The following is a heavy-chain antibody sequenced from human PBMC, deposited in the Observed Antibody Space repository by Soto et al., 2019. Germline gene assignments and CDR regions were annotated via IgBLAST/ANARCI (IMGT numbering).Heavy chain of an antibody. D-gene: IGHD4-17*01. J-gene: IGHJ4*02. CDR1: GGSFSGYY. Sequence: QVQLQQWGAGLLKPSETLSLTCAVYGGSFSGYYWSWIRQPPGKGLEWIGEINHSGSTNYNPSLKSRVTISVDTSKNQFSLKLSSVTAADTAVYYCARAVKRGNRGDYWGQGTLVTVSS. CDR2: INHSGST. V-gene: IGHV4-34*01. CDR3: ARAVKRGNRGDY.